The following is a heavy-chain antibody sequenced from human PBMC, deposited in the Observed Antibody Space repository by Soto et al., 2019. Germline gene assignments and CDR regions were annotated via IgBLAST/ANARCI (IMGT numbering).Heavy chain of an antibody. CDR1: GFTFSSYW. CDR3: VRTSLVVSASTREDY. D-gene: IGHD2-8*02. CDR2: INRDGSST. J-gene: IGHJ4*02. V-gene: IGHV3-74*01. Sequence: EVQLVESGGGLVQPGGSLRLSCAASGFTFSSYWMHWVRQAPGKGLVWVSRINRDGSSTSYADSVKGRFTISRDNAKNTLYRRRNSLRAEDTAVYYCVRTSLVVSASTREDYWGQGTLVTVSS.